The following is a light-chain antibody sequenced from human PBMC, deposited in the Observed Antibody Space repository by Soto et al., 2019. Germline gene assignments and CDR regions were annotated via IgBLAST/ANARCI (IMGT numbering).Light chain of an antibody. CDR2: DVS. CDR1: SSDAGAYNF. Sequence: QSARTQPASVSGSPGQSITISCNGTSSDAGAYNFVSWYQQHPGKLPKLMIFDVSRRPSGVSDRFSGSKSGNTASLTISGLQAEDEGDYYCISYTSSSTHVFGSGTKVTVL. V-gene: IGLV2-14*03. J-gene: IGLJ1*01. CDR3: ISYTSSSTHV.